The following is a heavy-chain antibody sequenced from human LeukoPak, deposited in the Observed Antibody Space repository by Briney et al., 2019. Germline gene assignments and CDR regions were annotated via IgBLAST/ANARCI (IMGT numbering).Heavy chain of an antibody. V-gene: IGHV3-33*01. Sequence: GRSLRHACEASGFTFSSYGMHWVRQAPGKGLEWVAVMRFDGSNKYHADPVKGRFTISRDNSKNTLYLQMNSVRAEDTAVYYCARGTSAGSGWSFDYWGQGTLVTVFS. CDR3: ARGTSAGSGWSFDY. J-gene: IGHJ4*02. CDR2: MRFDGSNK. D-gene: IGHD6-19*01. CDR1: GFTFSSYG.